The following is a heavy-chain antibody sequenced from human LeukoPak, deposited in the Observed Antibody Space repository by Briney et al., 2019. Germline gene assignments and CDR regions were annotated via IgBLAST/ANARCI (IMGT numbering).Heavy chain of an antibody. V-gene: IGHV4-59*01. CDR1: DGSLSSTY. J-gene: IGHJ5*02. CDR2: IYYSGST. Sequence: SETLSLTCTVSDGSLSSTYWSWIRQPPGKGLEWIGYIYYSGSTSYNPSLKSRVTISVDTSKNQFSLKLSSVTAADTAVYYCARERQRYYDSSGYQNWFDPWGQGTLVTVSS. D-gene: IGHD3-22*01. CDR3: ARERQRYYDSSGYQNWFDP.